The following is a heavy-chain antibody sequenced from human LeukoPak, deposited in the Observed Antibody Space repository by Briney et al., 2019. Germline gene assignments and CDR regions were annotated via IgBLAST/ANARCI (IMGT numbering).Heavy chain of an antibody. D-gene: IGHD5-18*01. CDR3: AKSSYSIFDY. CDR1: GGSISSYY. J-gene: IGHJ4*02. V-gene: IGHV4-4*07. CDR2: IYNSGST. Sequence: PSETLSLTCTVSGGSISSYYWSWIRQPAGKGLEWIGRIYNSGSTNYNPSLKSRVTMSVDTSKKQFSLKLSSVTAADTAVYYCAKSSYSIFDYWGQGTLVTVSS.